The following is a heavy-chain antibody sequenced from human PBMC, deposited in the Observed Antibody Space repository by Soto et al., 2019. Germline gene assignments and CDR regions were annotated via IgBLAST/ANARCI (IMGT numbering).Heavy chain of an antibody. V-gene: IGHV3-30*01. CDR2: ISYDGSNK. Sequence: GGALRLSCAASGFTFSSYAMHWVRQAPGKGLEWVAVISYDGSNKYYADSVKGRFTISRDNSKNTLYLQMNSLRAEDTAVYYCAGERDSSGYYSYYYYGMDVWGQGTTVTVSS. D-gene: IGHD3-22*01. J-gene: IGHJ6*02. CDR1: GFTFSSYA. CDR3: AGERDSSGYYSYYYYGMDV.